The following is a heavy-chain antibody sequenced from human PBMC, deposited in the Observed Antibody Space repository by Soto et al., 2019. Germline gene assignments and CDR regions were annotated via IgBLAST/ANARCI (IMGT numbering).Heavy chain of an antibody. CDR3: ARDRWIAARPEHSSPPDY. D-gene: IGHD6-6*01. CDR1: GYTFTTYA. CDR2: ISPYNGNT. V-gene: IGHV1-18*01. J-gene: IGHJ4*02. Sequence: ASVKVSCKASGYTFTTYALHCVRQAPGQGLEWMGGISPYNGNTNYAQKFQGRVTITTDASTSTAYMELRSLRSDDTAVYYCARDRWIAARPEHSSPPDYWGQGTLVPVSS.